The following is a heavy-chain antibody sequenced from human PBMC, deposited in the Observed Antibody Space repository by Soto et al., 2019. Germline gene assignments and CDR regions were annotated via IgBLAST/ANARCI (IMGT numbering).Heavy chain of an antibody. Sequence: GGSLRLSCAASGFTFSNAWMSWVRQAPGKGLEWVGRIKSKTDGGTTDYAAPVKGRFTISRDDSKNTLYLQMNSLKTEDTAVYYCTTEGGVTTVTTGPGMDVWGKGTTVTVSS. CDR1: GFTFSNAW. CDR3: TTEGGVTTVTTGPGMDV. CDR2: IKSKTDGGTT. J-gene: IGHJ6*04. D-gene: IGHD4-4*01. V-gene: IGHV3-15*01.